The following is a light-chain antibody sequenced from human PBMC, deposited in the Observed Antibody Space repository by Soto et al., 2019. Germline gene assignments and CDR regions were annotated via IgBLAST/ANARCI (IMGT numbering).Light chain of an antibody. V-gene: IGLV1-47*01. CDR1: SSKIGSNY. CDR2: RNN. J-gene: IGLJ1*01. Sequence: SVLTQPTPASGTPGQRVTISCSGRSSKIGSNYVYWYQQLPGTAPKLLIYRNNQRPSGVPDRFSGSKSGTSASLAISGLRSEDEADYYCAAWDDSLSGFYVFGTGTKVTVL. CDR3: AAWDDSLSGFYV.